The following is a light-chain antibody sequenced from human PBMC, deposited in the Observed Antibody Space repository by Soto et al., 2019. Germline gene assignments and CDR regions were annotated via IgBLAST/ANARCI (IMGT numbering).Light chain of an antibody. CDR1: QSVSSNY. CDR3: QQYGNSPQT. J-gene: IGKJ1*01. V-gene: IGKV3-20*01. Sequence: EIVLTQSPGTLSLSPGERATLSCRTSQSVSSNYLAWYQQKPGQAPRFLISGASTRATGIPDRFSGSGSGTDFTLTIARLEPGDFAVYYCQQYGNSPQTFGQGTKVDIK. CDR2: GAS.